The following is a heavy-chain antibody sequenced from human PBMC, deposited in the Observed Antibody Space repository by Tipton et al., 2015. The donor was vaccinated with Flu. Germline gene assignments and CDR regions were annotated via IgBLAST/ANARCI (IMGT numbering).Heavy chain of an antibody. CDR3: VRLTYYYGSGTSDY. D-gene: IGHD3-10*01. J-gene: IGHJ4*02. CDR1: GYSISSGYY. Sequence: LSLTCGVSGYSISSGYYWGWIRQPPGKGLEWIGSVSHSGSTYYSPSLKSRITISVDTFKTQFFLRLSSVTAADTAVYYCVRLTYYYGSGTSDYWGQGTLVTVSS. V-gene: IGHV4-38-2*01. CDR2: VSHSGST.